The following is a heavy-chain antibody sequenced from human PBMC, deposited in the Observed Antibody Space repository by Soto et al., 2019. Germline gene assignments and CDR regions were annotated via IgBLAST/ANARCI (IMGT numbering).Heavy chain of an antibody. J-gene: IGHJ6*04. CDR2: TSRSDGST. CDR3: ARSCGTCAYGMDV. Sequence: EVQLLEAGGGLVQPGGSLRLSCTASTFNFGDYAMSWVRQAPGKGLEWLATTSRSDGSTYYAESLEGRFSISKDNSKNRLSLQMNSLRGEDTAIYYWARSCGTCAYGMDVWGKGTTVTVSS. V-gene: IGHV3-23*01. D-gene: IGHD1-26*01. CDR1: TFNFGDYA.